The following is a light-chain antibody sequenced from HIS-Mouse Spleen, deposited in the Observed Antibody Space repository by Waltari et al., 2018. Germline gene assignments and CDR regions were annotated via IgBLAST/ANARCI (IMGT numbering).Light chain of an antibody. V-gene: IGLV2-23*01. CDR3: CSYAGSSTYV. CDR1: SSDVGSYNL. Sequence: QSALTQPASVSGSPGQSITISRTGTSSDVGSYNLVSWYQQHPGKAPKLMVYDGSKRSSGVSNRFSGSKSGNTASLTISGLQAEDEADYYCCSYAGSSTYVFGTGTKVTVL. J-gene: IGLJ1*01. CDR2: DGS.